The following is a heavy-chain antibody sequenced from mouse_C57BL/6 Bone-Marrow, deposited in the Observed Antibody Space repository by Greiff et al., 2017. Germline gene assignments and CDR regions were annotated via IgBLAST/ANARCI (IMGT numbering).Heavy chain of an antibody. J-gene: IGHJ3*01. D-gene: IGHD3-2*02. CDR3: TADRSGYVGFAY. V-gene: IGHV14-4*01. Sequence: VQLQQSGAELVRPGASVKLSCTASGFNIKDDYMHWVKQRPEQGLEWIGWIDPENGDTEYASKFQGKATITADTSSNTAYLQLSSLTSEDTAVYYCTADRSGYVGFAYWGQGTLVTVSA. CDR1: GFNIKDDY. CDR2: IDPENGDT.